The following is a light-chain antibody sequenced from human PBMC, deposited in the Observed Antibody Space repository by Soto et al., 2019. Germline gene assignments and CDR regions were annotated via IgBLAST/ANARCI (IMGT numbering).Light chain of an antibody. CDR2: DVR. V-gene: IGLV2-14*01. CDR3: SSHTSSSTHV. J-gene: IGLJ1*01. CDR1: SSDVGGYNY. Sequence: QSVLTLPASVSASPGQSITISCTGTSSDVGGYNYVSWYQQHPGKAPKLMIYDVRNRPSGVSDRFSGSKSGNTASLTISGLQAEDEAEYCSSHTSSSTHVFGTGTKLTVL.